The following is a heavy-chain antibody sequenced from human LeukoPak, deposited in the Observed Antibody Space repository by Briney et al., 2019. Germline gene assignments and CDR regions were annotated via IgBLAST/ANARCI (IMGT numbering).Heavy chain of an antibody. Sequence: PSETLSLTCTVSGGSISSYYWSWIRQPAGKGLEWIGRIYTSGSTNYNPSLKSRVTISVDTSKNQFSLKLSSVTAADTAVYYCARADIVVVPAAMRGYYYYGMDVWGQGTTVTVSS. V-gene: IGHV4-4*07. J-gene: IGHJ6*02. D-gene: IGHD2-2*01. CDR2: IYTSGST. CDR1: GGSISSYY. CDR3: ARADIVVVPAAMRGYYYYGMDV.